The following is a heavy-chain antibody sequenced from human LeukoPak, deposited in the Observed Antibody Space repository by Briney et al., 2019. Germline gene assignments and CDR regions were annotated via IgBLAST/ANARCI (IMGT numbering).Heavy chain of an antibody. J-gene: IGHJ4*02. V-gene: IGHV3-23*01. Sequence: GRSLRLSCAASGFTLSSYAMSWVRQAPGKGLEWVSAISGSGGSAYYADSVKGRFTISRDNSKNTLYLQMNSLRAEDTAVYYCAKLSSASDFWSGYYEDYWGQGTLVTVSS. CDR1: GFTLSSYA. CDR3: AKLSSASDFWSGYYEDY. D-gene: IGHD3-3*01. CDR2: ISGSGGSA.